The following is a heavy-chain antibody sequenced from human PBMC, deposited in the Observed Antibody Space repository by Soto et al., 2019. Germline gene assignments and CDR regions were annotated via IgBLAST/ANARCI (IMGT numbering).Heavy chain of an antibody. CDR2: MSGDGVST. CDR3: AKDISSGYYYFDY. J-gene: IGHJ4*02. V-gene: IGHV3-23*01. Sequence: GGSLRLSCAASGFTFSSYAMSWVRQAPGKGLEWVSLMSGDGVSTYYADPVKGRFTISRDNSKNTLYLQMNNLRAEDTAIYYCAKDISSGYYYFDYWGQGTLV. CDR1: GFTFSSYA. D-gene: IGHD3-22*01.